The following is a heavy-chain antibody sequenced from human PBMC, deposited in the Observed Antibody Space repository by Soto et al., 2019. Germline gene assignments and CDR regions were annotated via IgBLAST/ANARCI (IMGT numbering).Heavy chain of an antibody. Sequence: SETLCLTCAVAGGSISGGGYSWSWIRQPPGKGLDWIGYIYHSGSTYYSPSLKGRLIISVDPSKNQFSLKLTSVTAADTAMYYCARPKTIGAAAGKGWFDPLGQGTLVTVSS. V-gene: IGHV4-30-2*03. CDR2: IYHSGST. CDR1: GGSISGGGYS. J-gene: IGHJ5*02. CDR3: ARPKTIGAAAGKGWFDP. D-gene: IGHD6-13*01.